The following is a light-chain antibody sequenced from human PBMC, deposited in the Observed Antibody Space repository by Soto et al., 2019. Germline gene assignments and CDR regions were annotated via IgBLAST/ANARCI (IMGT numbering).Light chain of an antibody. CDR1: QSVSSSY. V-gene: IGKV3-20*01. CDR2: GAS. J-gene: IGKJ1*01. CDR3: QQYGSSRT. Sequence: EIVLTQSPGTLSLPPGERATLSCRASQSVSSSYLAWYQQKPGQAPRLLIYGASSRATGIPDRFSGSGSGTDFTLTISRLEPEDFAVYYCQQYGSSRTFGQGTKV.